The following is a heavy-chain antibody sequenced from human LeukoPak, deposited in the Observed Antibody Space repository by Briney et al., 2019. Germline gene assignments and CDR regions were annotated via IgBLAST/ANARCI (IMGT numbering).Heavy chain of an antibody. Sequence: PGGSLRLSCAASAFTFRTYGMHWVRQAPGKGLEWVAGISYGDNNKYYADSVKGRFTISRDNSKNTLYLQMNSLRAEDTAVYYCAKDPNAAQTDDYYFDYWGQGTLVTVSS. CDR1: AFTFRTYG. CDR3: AKDPNAAQTDDYYFDY. V-gene: IGHV3-30*18. D-gene: IGHD2-21*02. CDR2: ISYGDNNK. J-gene: IGHJ4*02.